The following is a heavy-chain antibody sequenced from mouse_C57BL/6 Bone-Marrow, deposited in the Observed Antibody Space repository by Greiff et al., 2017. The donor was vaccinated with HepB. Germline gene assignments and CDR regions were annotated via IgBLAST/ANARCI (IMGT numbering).Heavy chain of an antibody. CDR2: ISDGGSYT. CDR1: GFTFSSYA. V-gene: IGHV5-4*03. CDR3: ASRYGSSYWYFYV. J-gene: IGHJ1*03. Sequence: EVKLVESGGGLVKPGGSLKLSCAASGFTFSSYAMSWVRQTPEKRLEWVATISDGGSYTYYPDNVKGRFTISRDNAKNNLYLQMSHLKSEDTAMYYCASRYGSSYWYFYVWGTGTTVTVSS. D-gene: IGHD1-1*01.